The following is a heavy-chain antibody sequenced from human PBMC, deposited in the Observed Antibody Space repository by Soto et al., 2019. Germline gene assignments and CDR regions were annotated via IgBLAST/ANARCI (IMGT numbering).Heavy chain of an antibody. V-gene: IGHV3-43*01. D-gene: IGHD3-9*01. Sequence: SGPLTFSCAARGFTFNAYTMQSVLQAPGKGLEWVSLISWDGGITYYGDSVKGRFTVSRDNSDNSIYLQMTSMRSDDTAFYYCAKDSYDILTGQKRYFDSWGQGT. CDR3: AKDSYDILTGQKRYFDS. CDR2: ISWDGGIT. J-gene: IGHJ4*02. CDR1: GFTFNAYT.